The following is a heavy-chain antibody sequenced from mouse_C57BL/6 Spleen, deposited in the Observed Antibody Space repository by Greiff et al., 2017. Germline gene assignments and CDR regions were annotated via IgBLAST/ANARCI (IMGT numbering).Heavy chain of an antibody. D-gene: IGHD2-1*01. J-gene: IGHJ4*01. CDR3: ARRYYGNYDYAIDD. CDR1: GYTFTSYW. Sequence: VQLQQPGAELVKPGASVKMSCKASGYTFTSYWITWVKQRHGKGLEWIGNIYPGSGSTNYNEKFKGKATRTVDTSSSTVYMELRRLASEDSEVYYCARRYYGNYDYAIDDWGQGTSVTVSS. CDR2: IYPGSGST. V-gene: IGHV1-55*01.